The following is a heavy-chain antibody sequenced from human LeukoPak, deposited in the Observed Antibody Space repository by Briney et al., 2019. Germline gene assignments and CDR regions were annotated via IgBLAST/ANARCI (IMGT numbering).Heavy chain of an antibody. CDR3: AREERGSSSNDAFDI. Sequence: SVKASCKASGGTFSSYAISWVRQAPGQRLEWMGGIIPIFGTANYAQKFQGRVTITTDESTSTAYMELSSLRSEDTAVYYCAREERGSSSNDAFDIWGQGTMVTVSS. D-gene: IGHD6-13*01. CDR1: GGTFSSYA. V-gene: IGHV1-69*05. CDR2: IIPIFGTA. J-gene: IGHJ3*02.